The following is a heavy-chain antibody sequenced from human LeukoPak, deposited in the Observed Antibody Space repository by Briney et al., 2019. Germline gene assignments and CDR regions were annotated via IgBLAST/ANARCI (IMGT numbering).Heavy chain of an antibody. Sequence: ASVKVSCKASGYTFTSYGISWVRQAPGQGLEWMGWISAYNGNTNYAQKLQGRVTMTTDTSTSTAYMELSSLRSEDTAVYYCAGGRTDIVVVPATLRNYYFDYWGQGTLVTVSS. CDR1: GYTFTSYG. V-gene: IGHV1-18*01. CDR3: AGGRTDIVVVPATLRNYYFDY. J-gene: IGHJ4*02. CDR2: ISAYNGNT. D-gene: IGHD2-2*01.